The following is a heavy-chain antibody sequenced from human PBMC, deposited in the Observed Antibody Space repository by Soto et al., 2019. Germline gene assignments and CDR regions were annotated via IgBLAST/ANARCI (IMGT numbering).Heavy chain of an antibody. J-gene: IGHJ3*02. CDR1: GFSINSYT. V-gene: IGHV3-21*01. CDR3: ASPKGGAYDI. D-gene: IGHD3-16*01. CDR2: IGSYSSYM. Sequence: GGSLRLSCEASGFSINSYTMNWVRQAPGKGLEWVSSIGSYSSYMFYADSVKGRFTISRDNAKNSLYLQMNSLRAEDTAVYYCASPKGGAYDIWGQGTMVTV.